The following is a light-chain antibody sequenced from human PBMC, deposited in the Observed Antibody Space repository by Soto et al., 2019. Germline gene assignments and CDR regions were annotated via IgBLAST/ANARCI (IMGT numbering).Light chain of an antibody. CDR3: QQRSNWPIT. Sequence: EIVLTQSPATLSLSPGERATLSCRASQSVSSYLAWYQQKPGQAPRLLIYDASNRATGIPARFSGSGSGTDFTLTISSLEPEDIAVYYCQQRSNWPITFGQGTRLEMK. V-gene: IGKV3-11*01. J-gene: IGKJ5*01. CDR1: QSVSSY. CDR2: DAS.